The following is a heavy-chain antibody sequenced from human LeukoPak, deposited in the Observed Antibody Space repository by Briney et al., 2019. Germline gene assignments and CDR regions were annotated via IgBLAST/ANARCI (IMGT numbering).Heavy chain of an antibody. Sequence: PSETLSLTCTVSRGSISDSSYYWGWIRQSPGKGLEWIANIFYSGTTYHNPSLMSRVTLFVDTSKNQFSLKLSSVTAADTAVYYCARLSRVAYYTDYWGRGTLVTVSS. V-gene: IGHV4-39*01. J-gene: IGHJ4*02. CDR1: RGSISDSSYY. CDR3: ARLSRVAYYTDY. D-gene: IGHD3-10*01. CDR2: IFYSGTT.